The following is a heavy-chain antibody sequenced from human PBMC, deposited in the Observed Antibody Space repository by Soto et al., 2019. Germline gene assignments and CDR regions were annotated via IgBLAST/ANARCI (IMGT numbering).Heavy chain of an antibody. CDR3: ATATTAMTNYYYYGMDV. CDR2: IYSGGST. V-gene: IGHV3-53*01. J-gene: IGHJ6*02. D-gene: IGHD5-18*01. CDR1: GFSVSSNY. Sequence: EVQLVEAGGGLMHPGGSLRLSCAASGFSVSSNYMIWVRQAPGKGLEWVSIIYSGGSTNYADSVKGRFTISKDNSKNMMYLQMNSLRAEDTAMYYCATATTAMTNYYYYGMDVWGQGTTVTVS.